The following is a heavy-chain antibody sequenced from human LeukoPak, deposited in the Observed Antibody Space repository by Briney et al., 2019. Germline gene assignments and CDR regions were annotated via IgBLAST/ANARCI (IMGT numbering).Heavy chain of an antibody. V-gene: IGHV3-30*04. Sequence: PGGSLRLSCAASGFTFSSYAMHWVRQAPGKGLEWVAVISYDGSNKYYADSVKGRFTISRDNSKNTLYLQMNSLRAEDTAVYYCARDSIAAAGMGNYWGQGTLVTVSS. CDR2: ISYDGSNK. D-gene: IGHD6-13*01. CDR3: ARDSIAAAGMGNY. J-gene: IGHJ4*02. CDR1: GFTFSSYA.